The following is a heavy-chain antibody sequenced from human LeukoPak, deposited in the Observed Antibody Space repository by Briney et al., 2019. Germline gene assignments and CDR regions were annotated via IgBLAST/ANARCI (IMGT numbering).Heavy chain of an antibody. CDR2: INPSGGST. Sequence: ASVKVSFKASGYTFTSYYMHWVRQAPGQGLEWMGIINPSGGSTSYAQKFQGRVTMTRDTSTSTVYMELSSLRSEDTAVYYCARDRWIAAQPANWFDPWGQGTLVTVSS. J-gene: IGHJ5*02. D-gene: IGHD6-13*01. CDR3: ARDRWIAAQPANWFDP. CDR1: GYTFTSYY. V-gene: IGHV1-46*01.